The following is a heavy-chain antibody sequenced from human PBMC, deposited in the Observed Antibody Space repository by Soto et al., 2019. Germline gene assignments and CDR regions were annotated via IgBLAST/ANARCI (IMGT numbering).Heavy chain of an antibody. CDR1: GFNFGTYA. J-gene: IGHJ6*02. CDR2: IAYDGINT. D-gene: IGHD1-1*01. CDR3: ARVTPGNNLYYFSGLDV. V-gene: IGHV3-30-3*01. Sequence: GGSLRLSCVASGFNFGTYAIHWVRHAPGKGLQWVALIAYDGINTYYADSVKGRFTISRDNSKNTLHLQMNSLRPEDTGVYFCARVTPGNNLYYFSGLDVWGQGTSVTVSS.